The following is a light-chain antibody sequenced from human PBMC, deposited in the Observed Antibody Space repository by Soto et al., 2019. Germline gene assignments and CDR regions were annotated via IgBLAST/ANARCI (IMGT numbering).Light chain of an antibody. CDR1: QSVTTQ. Sequence: IVLTQSPGTLSLSPGERATLSCRASQSVTTQLAWYQQKPGQAPRLIIHGASSRATGVPDRITGSGSGTDFTLTISRLEPEDFEVYYCQQYGSSPTTLGPGTQVDIK. J-gene: IGKJ1*01. V-gene: IGKV3-20*01. CDR2: GAS. CDR3: QQYGSSPTT.